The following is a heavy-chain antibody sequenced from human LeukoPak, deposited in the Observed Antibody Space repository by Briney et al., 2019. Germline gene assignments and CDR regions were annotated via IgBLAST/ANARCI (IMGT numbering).Heavy chain of an antibody. CDR2: ISGSGGST. V-gene: IGHV3-23*01. J-gene: IGHJ4*02. D-gene: IGHD1-26*01. Sequence: GGSLRLSCAASGFTFSSYAMSWVRQAPGKGLEWVSAISGSGGSTYYADSVKGRFTISRDNSKNTLYLQMNSLRAEDTAVYYCAKGYSAGSYYAPDYWGQGTLVTVSS. CDR1: GFTFSSYA. CDR3: AKGYSAGSYYAPDY.